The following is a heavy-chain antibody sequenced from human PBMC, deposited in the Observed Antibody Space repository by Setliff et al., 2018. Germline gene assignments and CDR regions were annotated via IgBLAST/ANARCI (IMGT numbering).Heavy chain of an antibody. CDR3: ARGRVWFGESTFDY. D-gene: IGHD3-10*01. V-gene: IGHV1-18*04. CDR2: INPNSGNT. Sequence: ASVKVSCKASGYPFIGYFMHWVRQAPGQGLEWMGWINPNSGNTNYAQKLQGRVTMTTDTSTSTAYMELRSLRSDDTAVYYCARGRVWFGESTFDYWGQGTLVTVSS. CDR1: GYPFIGYF. J-gene: IGHJ4*02.